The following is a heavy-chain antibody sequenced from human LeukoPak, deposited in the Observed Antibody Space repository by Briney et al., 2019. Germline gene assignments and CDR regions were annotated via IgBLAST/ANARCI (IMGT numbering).Heavy chain of an antibody. CDR2: IYYSGST. CDR1: GCSISSYY. Sequence: SETLSLTCTVSGCSISSYYWSWIRQPPGKGLEWIGYIYYSGSTNYNPSLKSRVTISVATSKNQFSLKLSSVTAADTAVYYCASYYDSSGYADAFDIWGQGTMVTVSS. J-gene: IGHJ3*02. D-gene: IGHD3-22*01. V-gene: IGHV4-59*01. CDR3: ASYYDSSGYADAFDI.